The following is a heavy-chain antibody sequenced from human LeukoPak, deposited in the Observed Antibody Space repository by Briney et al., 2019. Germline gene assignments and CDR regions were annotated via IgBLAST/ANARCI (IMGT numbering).Heavy chain of an antibody. CDR2: IAHDGSSYK. V-gene: IGHV3-30*04. Sequence: GGSLRLSCEASGFTFSSFAMHWVRQAPGRGPQWVAVIAHDGSSYKYYADSVQGRFIISRDNSKDTVYLQSHSLRVEDTAVFYCTRESMTGGYFQHWGQGTLISVSA. D-gene: IGHD2/OR15-2a*01. J-gene: IGHJ1*01. CDR1: GFTFSSFA. CDR3: TRESMTGGYFQH.